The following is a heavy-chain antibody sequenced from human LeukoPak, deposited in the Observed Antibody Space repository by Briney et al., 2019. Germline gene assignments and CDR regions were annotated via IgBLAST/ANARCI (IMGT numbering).Heavy chain of an antibody. D-gene: IGHD5-24*01. J-gene: IGHJ4*02. CDR3: ARDGYNYGGFDS. CDR2: IWYDGSNK. Sequence: GKSLRLSCAASGFTFSSCGMHWVRQAPGKGLEWVAVIWYDGSNKYYADSVKGRFTISKDNSKNTLYLQMNSLRAEDTAVYYCARDGYNYGGFDSWGQGTLVTVSS. CDR1: GFTFSSCG. V-gene: IGHV3-33*01.